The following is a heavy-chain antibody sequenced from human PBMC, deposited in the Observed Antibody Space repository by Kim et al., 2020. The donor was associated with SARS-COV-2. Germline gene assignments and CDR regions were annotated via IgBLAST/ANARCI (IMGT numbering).Heavy chain of an antibody. J-gene: IGHJ3*02. Sequence: SLKSRVTISVDTSKNQFSLKLSSVTAADTAVYYCASSYYDILTGGDAFDIWGQGTMVTVSS. V-gene: IGHV4-4*09. CDR3: ASSYYDILTGGDAFDI. D-gene: IGHD3-9*01.